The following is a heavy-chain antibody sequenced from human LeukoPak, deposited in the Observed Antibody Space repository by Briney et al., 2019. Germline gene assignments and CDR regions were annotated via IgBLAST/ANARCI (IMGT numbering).Heavy chain of an antibody. Sequence: SETPSLTCTVSGGSISSYYWSWIRQPAGKGLEWIGRIYTSGSTNYNPSLKSRVTMSVDTSKNQFSLKLSSVTAADTAVYYCARSVYSYGTYYLDYWGQGTLVTVSS. J-gene: IGHJ4*02. CDR1: GGSISSYY. V-gene: IGHV4-4*07. CDR3: ARSVYSYGTYYLDY. D-gene: IGHD5-18*01. CDR2: IYTSGST.